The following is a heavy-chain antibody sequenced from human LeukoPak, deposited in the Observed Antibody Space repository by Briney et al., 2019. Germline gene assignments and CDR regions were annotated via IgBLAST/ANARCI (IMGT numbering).Heavy chain of an antibody. Sequence: SVKVSCKASGGTFSSYAISWVRQAPGQGPEWMGRIIPIFGTANYAQKFQGRVTITTDESTSTAYMELSSLRSEDTAVYYCARAIAAAGTVKYFQHWGQGTLVTVSS. J-gene: IGHJ1*01. D-gene: IGHD6-13*01. V-gene: IGHV1-69*05. CDR1: GGTFSSYA. CDR2: IIPIFGTA. CDR3: ARAIAAAGTVKYFQH.